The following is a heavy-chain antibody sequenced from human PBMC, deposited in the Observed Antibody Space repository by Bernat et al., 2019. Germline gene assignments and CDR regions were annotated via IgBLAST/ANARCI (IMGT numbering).Heavy chain of an antibody. CDR3: ARDLTYSSGWYVGGNFDY. D-gene: IGHD6-19*01. CDR1: GFTFSSYG. V-gene: IGHV3-33*01. CDR2: IRYDGSNK. J-gene: IGHJ4*02. Sequence: QVQLVESGGGVVQPGRSLRLSCAASGFTFSSYGMHWVRQAPGKGLEWVAVIRYDGSNKYYADSVKDRFTISRDNSKNTLYLQMNSLRAEDTAVYYCARDLTYSSGWYVGGNFDYWGQGTLVTVSS.